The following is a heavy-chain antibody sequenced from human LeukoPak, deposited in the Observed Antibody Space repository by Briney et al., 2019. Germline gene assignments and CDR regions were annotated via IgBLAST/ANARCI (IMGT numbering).Heavy chain of an antibody. D-gene: IGHD2-15*01. J-gene: IGHJ6*02. CDR3: VRGYSFGPYGMVV. Sequence: GGSLRLSCSASGFPFSSYAMHWVRQAPGKGLEYVSAISDSGGSTNYADSVKGRFTISRDNSKNTLYLQMSSLRAEDTAVYFCVRGYSFGPYGMVVWGQGTTVTVSS. CDR1: GFPFSSYA. CDR2: ISDSGGST. V-gene: IGHV3-64D*09.